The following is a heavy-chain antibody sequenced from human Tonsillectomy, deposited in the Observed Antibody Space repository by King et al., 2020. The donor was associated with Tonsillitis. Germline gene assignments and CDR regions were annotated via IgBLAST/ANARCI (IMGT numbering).Heavy chain of an antibody. CDR3: ARVLIAAAGWGGFYY. Sequence: QLVQSGAEVKKPGASVKVSCKASGYTFTSYGISWVRQAPRQGLEWMGWNSAYNGNTNCAQKLKGRVTMTTDTSTSTAYMELRSLRSDDTAVYYCARVLIAAAGWGGFYYWGQGTLVTVSS. D-gene: IGHD6-13*01. J-gene: IGHJ4*02. V-gene: IGHV1-18*01. CDR1: GYTFTSYG. CDR2: NSAYNGNT.